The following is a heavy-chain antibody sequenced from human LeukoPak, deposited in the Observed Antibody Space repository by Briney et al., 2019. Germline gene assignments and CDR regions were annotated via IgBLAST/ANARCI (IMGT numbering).Heavy chain of an antibody. CDR2: ISWNSGSI. V-gene: IGHV3-9*01. Sequence: GGSLRLSCAASGFTFDDYAMHWVRQAPGKGLEWVSGISWNSGSIGYADSVKGRFTISRDNAKNSLYLQMNSLRAEDTAVYYCARGQPDRLLWFGELLSVNAFDIWGQGTMVTVSS. CDR3: ARGQPDRLLWFGELLSVNAFDI. J-gene: IGHJ3*02. CDR1: GFTFDDYA. D-gene: IGHD3-10*01.